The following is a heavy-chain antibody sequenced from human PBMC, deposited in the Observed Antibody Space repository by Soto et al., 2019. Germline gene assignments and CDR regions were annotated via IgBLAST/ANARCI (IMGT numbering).Heavy chain of an antibody. CDR1: GFTFSSSA. V-gene: IGHV3-23*01. CDR2: IRVGGGDT. D-gene: IGHD6-19*01. J-gene: IGHJ5*02. CDR3: AKCSWGTVRTSGWCNWFDH. Sequence: EVRLLESGGGLAQPGGSRRLSCAASGFTFSSSAMNWVRQAPGKGLEWVSSIRVGGGDTFYGDSVRGRFTVSRDISRNALYLHMNSLRAEDTAIYYCAKCSWGTVRTSGWCNWFDHWGQGTLVTVSS.